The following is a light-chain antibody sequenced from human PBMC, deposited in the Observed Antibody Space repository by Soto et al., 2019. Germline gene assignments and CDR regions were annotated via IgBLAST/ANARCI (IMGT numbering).Light chain of an antibody. J-gene: IGKJ5*01. V-gene: IGKV1-5*03. CDR3: QHYNNCPIT. CDR2: TAS. Sequence: DIQMTQSPSTLSASVGDRVTITCRASQRISSWLAWYQQKPGNAPKLLIYTASSLESGVPSRFSGSGSGTEFSLTISSLQPYDFATYYCQHYNNCPITFGQGTRLEIK. CDR1: QRISSW.